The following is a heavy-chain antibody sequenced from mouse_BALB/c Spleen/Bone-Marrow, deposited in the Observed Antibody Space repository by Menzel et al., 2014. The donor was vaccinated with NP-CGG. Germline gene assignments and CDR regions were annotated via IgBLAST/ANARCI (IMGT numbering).Heavy chain of an antibody. CDR3: ARDMGGLLFDY. Sequence: DVMLVESGGGLIQPGGSLRLSCAPSGFTFTDYYMTWVRQPPGKALEWLGFIRNKANGYTTEYSASVKGRFTISRDNSQSILYLQMNTLRAEDSATYYCARDMGGLLFDYWGQGTTLTVSS. D-gene: IGHD2-3*01. CDR2: IRNKANGYTT. V-gene: IGHV7-3*02. CDR1: GFTFTDYY. J-gene: IGHJ2*01.